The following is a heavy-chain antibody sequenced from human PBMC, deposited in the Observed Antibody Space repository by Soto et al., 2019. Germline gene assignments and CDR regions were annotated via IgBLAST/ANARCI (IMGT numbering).Heavy chain of an antibody. J-gene: IGHJ4*02. D-gene: IGHD2-15*01. Sequence: QVQLVQSGAAVKKPGASVKVSCKASGYTFTSYGISWVRQAPGQGLEWMGWISAYNGNTNYAQKLQRRVTMTTDTATSTAQMELRSLRSDYTAVYYCARNRRGVVVAAYIDYWGQGTLVTVSS. CDR1: GYTFTSYG. CDR3: ARNRRGVVVAAYIDY. CDR2: ISAYNGNT. V-gene: IGHV1-18*04.